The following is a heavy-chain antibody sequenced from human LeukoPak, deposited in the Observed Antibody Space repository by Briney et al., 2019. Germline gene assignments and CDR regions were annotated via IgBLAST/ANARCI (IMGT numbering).Heavy chain of an antibody. D-gene: IGHD5-18*01. CDR1: GGSIRSYY. CDR2: IHYSGST. J-gene: IGHJ4*02. CDR3: ARGSRGYSYGHFDY. V-gene: IGHV4-59*01. Sequence: PSETLSLTCTVSGGSIRSYYWSWIRQPPGKGLEWIGYIHYSGSTNYNPSLKSRVTTSVDTSKNQISLKVSSVTAADTAVYYCARGSRGYSYGHFDYWGQGTLVTVSS.